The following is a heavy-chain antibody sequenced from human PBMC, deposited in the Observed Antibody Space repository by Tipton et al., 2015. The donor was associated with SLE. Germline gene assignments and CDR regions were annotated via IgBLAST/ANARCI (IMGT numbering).Heavy chain of an antibody. CDR1: GFTFRKYW. CDR3: ARGSYDYWKGDSIWYLDL. Sequence: GSLRLSCEASGFTFRKYWMSWVRQTPGKGLEWVANIKEYGSEMYYVDSVKGRFTISRDNAENSLYLQMNSLRVEDMGVYYCARGSYDYWKGDSIWYLDLWGRGTLVSVSS. D-gene: IGHD3-3*01. V-gene: IGHV3-7*04. CDR2: IKEYGSEM. J-gene: IGHJ2*01.